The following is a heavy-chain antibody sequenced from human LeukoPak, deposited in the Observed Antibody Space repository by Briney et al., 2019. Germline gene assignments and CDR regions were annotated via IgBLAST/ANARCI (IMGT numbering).Heavy chain of an antibody. V-gene: IGHV1-2*02. J-gene: IGHJ4*02. CDR2: INPNSGGT. CDR3: ARGRTSDDVPSDY. Sequence: GASVKVSCKASGYTFTGYYMHWVRQAPGQGLEWMGWINPNSGGTNYAQKFQGRVTMTRDTSICTAYMELSRLRSDDTAVYYCARGRTSDDVPSDYWGQGTLVTVSS. CDR1: GYTFTGYY. D-gene: IGHD1-1*01.